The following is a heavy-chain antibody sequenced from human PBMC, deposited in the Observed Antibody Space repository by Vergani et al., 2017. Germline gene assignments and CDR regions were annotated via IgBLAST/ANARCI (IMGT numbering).Heavy chain of an antibody. V-gene: IGHV1-24*01. CDR2: VDPEDGET. CDR3: ATATLHYMFTFWGVIVPYYFDY. J-gene: IGHJ4*02. D-gene: IGHD3-16*02. Sequence: QVQLVQSGAEVKKPGASVKVSCKVSGYTLTELSMHWVRQAPGKGLEWMGGVDPEDGETIYAQKIQGRVTMTEDTSTDTAYMELSSLRSEDTSVYYCATATLHYMFTFWGVIVPYYFDYWGQGTLVTVSS. CDR1: GYTLTELS.